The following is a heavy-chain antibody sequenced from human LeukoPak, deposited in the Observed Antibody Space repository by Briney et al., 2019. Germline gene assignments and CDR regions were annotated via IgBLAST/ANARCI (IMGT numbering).Heavy chain of an antibody. CDR1: GFTFSSYG. CDR3: AKDTSSGPLYYGMDV. Sequence: GRSLRPSCAASGFTFSSYGMHWVRQAPGKGLEWVAVISYDGSNKYYADSVKGRFTISRDNSKNTLYLQMNSLRAEDTAVYYCAKDTSSGPLYYGMDVWGQGTTVTVSS. J-gene: IGHJ6*02. V-gene: IGHV3-30*18. CDR2: ISYDGSNK. D-gene: IGHD6-19*01.